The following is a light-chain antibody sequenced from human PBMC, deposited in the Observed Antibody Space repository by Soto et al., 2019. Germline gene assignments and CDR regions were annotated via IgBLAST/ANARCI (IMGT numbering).Light chain of an antibody. CDR1: QSISSY. Sequence: DIQMTQSPSSLSASVGDRVTITCRASQSISSYLNWYQQKPGKAPKLLIYAASSLQSGVPSRFSGSVSGTDFTLTISRMQREDFATYYCQQSYSTPTFGKGTKVYIK. J-gene: IGKJ1*01. CDR2: AAS. V-gene: IGKV1-39*01. CDR3: QQSYSTPT.